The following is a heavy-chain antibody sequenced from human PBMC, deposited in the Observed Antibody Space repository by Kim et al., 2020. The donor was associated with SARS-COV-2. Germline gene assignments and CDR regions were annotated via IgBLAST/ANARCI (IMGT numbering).Heavy chain of an antibody. J-gene: IGHJ4*02. CDR3: AKRHDYGDYWGFDS. D-gene: IGHD4-17*01. V-gene: IGHV3-23*01. CDR2: ISSTGGSS. CDR1: GFSFSIYG. Sequence: GGSLRLSCAASGFSFSIYGMHWVRQAPGKGLEWVISISSTGGSSDSVDSVNGRFTISRDNSRNTVYLQMNSLRVEDTAVYYCAKRHDYGDYWGFDSWGQGTLVTVSS.